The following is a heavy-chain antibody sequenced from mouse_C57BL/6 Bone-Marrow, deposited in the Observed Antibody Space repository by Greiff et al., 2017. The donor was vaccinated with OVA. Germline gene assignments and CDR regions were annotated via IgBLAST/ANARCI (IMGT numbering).Heavy chain of an antibody. CDR3: AREIITTVVAHWYFDV. V-gene: IGHV1-81*01. Sequence: QVQLQQSGAELARPGASVKLSCKASGYTFTSYGISWVKQRTGQGLEWIGEIYPRSGNTYYNEKFKGKATLTADKSSSTAYMELRSLTSEDSAVYFCAREIITTVVAHWYFDVWGTGTTVTVSS. CDR1: GYTFTSYG. D-gene: IGHD1-1*01. J-gene: IGHJ1*03. CDR2: IYPRSGNT.